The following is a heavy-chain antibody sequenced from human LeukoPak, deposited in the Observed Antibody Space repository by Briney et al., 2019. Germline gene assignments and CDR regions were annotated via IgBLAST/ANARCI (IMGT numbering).Heavy chain of an antibody. D-gene: IGHD6-19*01. CDR3: ARGGIAVAGTYHY. Sequence: ASVKVSCKASGYTFTSYAMHWVRQAPGQRLEWMGWINAGNGNTKYSQKFQGRVTMTRNTSISTAYMELSSLRSEDTAVYYCARGGIAVAGTYHYWGQGTLVTVSS. CDR2: INAGNGNT. V-gene: IGHV1-3*01. J-gene: IGHJ4*02. CDR1: GYTFTSYA.